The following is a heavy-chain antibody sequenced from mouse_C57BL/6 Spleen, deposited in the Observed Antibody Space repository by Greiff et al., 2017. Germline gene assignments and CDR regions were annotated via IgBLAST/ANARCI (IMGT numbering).Heavy chain of an antibody. CDR3: ARTYYDSHYAMDY. Sequence: VQLQQPGAELVKPGASVKLSCKASGYTFTSYWMHWVKQRPGQGLEWIGMIHPNSGSTNYNEKFKSKATLTVDKSSSTAYMQLSSLTSEDSAVYYCARTYYDSHYAMDYWGQGTSVTVSS. J-gene: IGHJ4*01. CDR2: IHPNSGST. D-gene: IGHD2-4*01. V-gene: IGHV1-64*01. CDR1: GYTFTSYW.